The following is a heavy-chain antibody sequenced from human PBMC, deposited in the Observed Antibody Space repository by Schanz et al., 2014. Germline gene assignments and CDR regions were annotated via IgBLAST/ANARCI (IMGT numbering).Heavy chain of an antibody. CDR2: ISGSGGST. CDR1: GFTLTSYA. CDR3: AKDPYGSGNHYTY. J-gene: IGHJ4*02. Sequence: EVQVVESGGGLVQPGGSLRLSCEASGFTLTSYALTWVRQAPGKGLEWVAGISGSGGSTDYADSVKGRFIIPRDNSKNTLYLQMNSLRAEDTAVYYCAKDPYGSGNHYTYWGRGALVSVSS. V-gene: IGHV3-23*04. D-gene: IGHD3-10*01.